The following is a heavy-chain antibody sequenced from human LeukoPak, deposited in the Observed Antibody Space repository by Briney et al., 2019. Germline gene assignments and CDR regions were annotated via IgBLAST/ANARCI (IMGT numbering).Heavy chain of an antibody. Sequence: GGSLRLSCAVSGFTFSDYWMTWVRQAPGKGLEWVANINQDGSEKYYVDSVEGRFTISRDNAKNSLYLQMNSLRAEDTALYYCAKDTQWLVRGDFDYWGQGTLVTVSS. CDR3: AKDTQWLVRGDFDY. J-gene: IGHJ4*02. D-gene: IGHD6-19*01. V-gene: IGHV3-7*03. CDR2: INQDGSEK. CDR1: GFTFSDYW.